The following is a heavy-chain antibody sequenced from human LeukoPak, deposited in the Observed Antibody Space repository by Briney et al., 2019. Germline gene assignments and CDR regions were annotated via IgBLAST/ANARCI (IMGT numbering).Heavy chain of an antibody. CDR1: GFTFSSYA. D-gene: IGHD1-26*01. CDR2: ISYDGSNK. CDR3: AGDRSGRNRLGAFDI. V-gene: IGHV3-30-3*01. J-gene: IGHJ3*02. Sequence: GRSLRLSCAASGFTFSSYAMHWVRQAPGKGLEWVAVISYDGSNKYYADSVKGRFTISRDNSKNTLYLQMNSLRAEDTAVYYCAGDRSGRNRLGAFDIRGQGTMVTVSS.